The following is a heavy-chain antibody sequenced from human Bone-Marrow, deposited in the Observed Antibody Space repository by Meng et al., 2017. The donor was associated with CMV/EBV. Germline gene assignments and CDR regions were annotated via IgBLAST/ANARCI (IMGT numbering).Heavy chain of an antibody. Sequence: ASVKVSCKASGYTFTSYGISWVRQAPGQGLEWMGWISAYNGNTNYAQKLQGRVTMTTDTSTSTAYMELRSLRSDDTAVYYCARQLFWSGYYRDYYYYGMDVWGQGTTVTVSS. D-gene: IGHD3-3*01. CDR3: ARQLFWSGYYRDYYYYGMDV. V-gene: IGHV1-18*01. CDR1: GYTFTSYG. J-gene: IGHJ6*02. CDR2: ISAYNGNT.